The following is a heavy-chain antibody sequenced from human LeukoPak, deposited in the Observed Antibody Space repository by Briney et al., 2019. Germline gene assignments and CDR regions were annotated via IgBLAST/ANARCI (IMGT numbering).Heavy chain of an antibody. V-gene: IGHV3-30*02. D-gene: IGHD6-19*01. Sequence: GGSLRLSCAASGFTFSSYGMHWVRQAPGKGLEWVAFIRYDGSNKYYADSVKGRFTISRDNSKNTLYLQMNSLRAEDTAVYYCAKERSSGWYAEGNWFDPWGQGTLVTVSS. CDR1: GFTFSSYG. CDR3: AKERSSGWYAEGNWFDP. CDR2: IRYDGSNK. J-gene: IGHJ5*02.